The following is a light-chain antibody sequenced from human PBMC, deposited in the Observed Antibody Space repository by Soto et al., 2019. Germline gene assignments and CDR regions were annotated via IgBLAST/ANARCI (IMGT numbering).Light chain of an antibody. CDR1: SSDVGAYNY. CDR2: EVS. J-gene: IGLJ2*01. Sequence: QSALTQPPSASGSPGQSVTISCTGTSSDVGAYNYVSWYQQHLGKAPKLMIYEVSERPSGVPDRFSGSKSGNTASLTVSGLQAEDEADYYCSSYAGSNKFVVFGGGTKLTVL. V-gene: IGLV2-8*01. CDR3: SSYAGSNKFVV.